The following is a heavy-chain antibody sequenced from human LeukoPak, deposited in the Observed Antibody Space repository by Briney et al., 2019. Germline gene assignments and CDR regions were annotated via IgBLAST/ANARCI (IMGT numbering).Heavy chain of an antibody. Sequence: GGSLRLSCAASGFTFSSYAMSWVRQAPGEGLEWVSAISGSGGSTYYADSVKGRFTISRDNSKNTLYLQMNSLRAEDTAVYYCAKDPTIRVSRAYFQHWGQGTLVTVSS. CDR2: ISGSGGST. J-gene: IGHJ1*01. CDR3: AKDPTIRVSRAYFQH. CDR1: GFTFSSYA. V-gene: IGHV3-23*01. D-gene: IGHD2-21*01.